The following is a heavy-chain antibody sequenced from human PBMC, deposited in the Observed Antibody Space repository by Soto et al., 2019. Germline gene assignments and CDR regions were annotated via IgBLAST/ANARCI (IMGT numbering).Heavy chain of an antibody. CDR3: ARARVVTAAIPHNWFDP. D-gene: IGHD2-2*01. CDR2: IYYSGST. CDR1: GGSISSGGYY. J-gene: IGHJ5*02. V-gene: IGHV4-31*03. Sequence: SETLSLTCTVSGGSISSGGYYWSWIRQHPGKGLEWIGYIYYSGSTYYNPSLKSRVTISVDTSKNQFFLKLSSVTAADTAVYYCARARVVTAAIPHNWFDPWGQGTLVTSPQ.